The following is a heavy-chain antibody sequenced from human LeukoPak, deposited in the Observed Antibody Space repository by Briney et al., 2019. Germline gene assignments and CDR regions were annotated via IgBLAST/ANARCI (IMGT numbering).Heavy chain of an antibody. V-gene: IGHV1-18*01. Sequence: ASVKVSCKASGYTFTSYGISWVRQAPGQGLGWMGWISGNNGNTNYAQELQGRVTMTTDTSTSTAYVELRSLRSDDTALYYCARVRVNYVWGNYPVDYWGQGTLVTVSS. J-gene: IGHJ4*02. CDR3: ARVRVNYVWGNYPVDY. D-gene: IGHD3-16*02. CDR2: ISGNNGNT. CDR1: GYTFTSYG.